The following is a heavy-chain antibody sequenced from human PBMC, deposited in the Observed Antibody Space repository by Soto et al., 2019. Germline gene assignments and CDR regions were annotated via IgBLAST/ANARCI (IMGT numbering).Heavy chain of an antibody. J-gene: IGHJ4*02. CDR2: ISYDGSDQ. Sequence: QVQLVESGGGVVQPGRSLRRSCAASGFTFSSYGMYWVRQAPGKGLEWVARISYDGSDQFYGDSVKGRFTISRDNSKNTLYLQMNSLRSEDTAVYDCATDTGADYWGQGTVVTVSA. D-gene: IGHD3-10*01. CDR1: GFTFSSYG. V-gene: IGHV3-30*03. CDR3: ATDTGADY.